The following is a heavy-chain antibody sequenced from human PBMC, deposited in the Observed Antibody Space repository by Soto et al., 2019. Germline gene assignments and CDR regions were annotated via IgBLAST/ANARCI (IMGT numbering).Heavy chain of an antibody. CDR2: LSAYNGNT. D-gene: IGHD3-22*01. J-gene: IGHJ5*02. CDR3: ARDRESGSPGFNWVDP. Sequence: ASVKVSCTASGYTFTSYGINWVRQAPGQGLEWMGWLSAYNGNTNYAQKLQGRVTMTTDTSTSTAYMELRSLRSDDTAGYYCARDRESGSPGFNWVDPWGQGTLVTVSS. V-gene: IGHV1-18*04. CDR1: GYTFTSYG.